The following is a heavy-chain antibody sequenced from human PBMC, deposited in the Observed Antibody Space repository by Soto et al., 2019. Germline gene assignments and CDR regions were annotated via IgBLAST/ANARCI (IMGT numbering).Heavy chain of an antibody. CDR2: IYHTGNT. CDR3: ARGRGPTHGHIYSSSWYYFDN. Sequence: SETLSLTCTVSGGSISSDSFYWNWIRQLPGEGLEWIGYIYHTGNTYYNPSLKIRVTMSVDTSKNQFSLNLSSVTAADTAVYYCARGRGPTHGHIYSSSWYYFDNWGQGTLVTVSS. J-gene: IGHJ4*02. D-gene: IGHD6-13*01. CDR1: GGSISSDSFY. V-gene: IGHV4-31*03.